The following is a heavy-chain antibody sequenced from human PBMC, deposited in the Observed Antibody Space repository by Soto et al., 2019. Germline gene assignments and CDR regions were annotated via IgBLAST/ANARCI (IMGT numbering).Heavy chain of an antibody. CDR1: GFSLSTSGVG. CDR3: AVVAATASAY. CDR2: IYWDDDK. J-gene: IGHJ4*02. Sequence: QITLKESGPTLVKPTQTLTLTCTFSGFSLSTSGVGVGWIRQPPGKALEWLALIYWDDDKRYSPSLKSRLTITKDTSKNQVVLTMTNMDHVDTATYYCAVVAATASAYWGQGTLVTVSS. D-gene: IGHD2-15*01. V-gene: IGHV2-5*02.